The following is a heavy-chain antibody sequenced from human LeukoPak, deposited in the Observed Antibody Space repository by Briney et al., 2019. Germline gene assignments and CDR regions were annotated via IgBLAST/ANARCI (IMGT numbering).Heavy chain of an antibody. J-gene: IGHJ4*02. D-gene: IGHD3-10*01. Sequence: SETLSLTCAVYGGXFSGYYCSWIRQPPGKGQEWIGEINHSGSTNYNPSLKSRVTISVDTSKNQFSLKLSSVTAADTAVYYCARGHPYYYGSGSYSAWGQGTLVTVSS. CDR2: INHSGST. CDR3: ARGHPYYYGSGSYSA. CDR1: GGXFSGYY. V-gene: IGHV4-34*01.